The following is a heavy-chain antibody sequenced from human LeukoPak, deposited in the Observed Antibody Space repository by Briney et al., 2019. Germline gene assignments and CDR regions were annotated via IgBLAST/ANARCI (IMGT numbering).Heavy chain of an antibody. V-gene: IGHV3-30-3*01. J-gene: IGHJ3*02. CDR3: ARDGTHEAFDI. Sequence: GGSLRLSCAASGFTFSSYAMHWVRQAPGKGLEWVAVISYDGSNKYYADSVKGRFTISRDNSKNTLYLQMNSLRAEDTAAYCCARDGTHEAFDIWGQGTMVTVSS. CDR1: GFTFSSYA. D-gene: IGHD1-14*01. CDR2: ISYDGSNK.